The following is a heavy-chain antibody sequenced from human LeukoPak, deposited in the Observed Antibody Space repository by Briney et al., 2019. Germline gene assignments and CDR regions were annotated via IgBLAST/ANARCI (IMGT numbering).Heavy chain of an antibody. D-gene: IGHD3-3*01. J-gene: IGHJ5*02. CDR2: ISGSGGST. Sequence: GGSLRLSCAASGFTFSSYAMSWVRQAPGKGLEWVSAISGSGGSTYYADSVKGRFTISRDNSKNTLYLQMNSLRAEDTAVYYCAKVLRFLEWLHWFDPWGQGTLVTVSS. V-gene: IGHV3-23*01. CDR3: AKVLRFLEWLHWFDP. CDR1: GFTFSSYA.